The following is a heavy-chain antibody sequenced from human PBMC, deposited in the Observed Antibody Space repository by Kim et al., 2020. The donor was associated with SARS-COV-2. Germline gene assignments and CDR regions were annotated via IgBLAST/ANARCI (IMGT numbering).Heavy chain of an antibody. J-gene: IGHJ4*02. CDR2: IKSKTDGGTT. Sequence: GGSLRLSCAASGFTFSNAWMSWVRQAPGKGLEWVGRIKSKTDGGTTDYAAPVKGRFTISRDDSKNTLYLQMNSLKTEDTAVYYCTTGQGYSSGWYAFDYWGQGTLVTVSS. D-gene: IGHD6-19*01. CDR3: TTGQGYSSGWYAFDY. V-gene: IGHV3-15*01. CDR1: GFTFSNAW.